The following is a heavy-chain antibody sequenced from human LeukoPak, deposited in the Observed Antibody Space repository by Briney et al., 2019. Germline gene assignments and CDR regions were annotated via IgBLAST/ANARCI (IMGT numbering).Heavy chain of an antibody. D-gene: IGHD6-19*01. CDR1: GFTFSSYS. Sequence: PGRSLRLSCAASGFTFSSYSMNWVRQAPGRGLEWVSYISSSSSTIYFADSVKGRFTISRDNAKNSLYLQMNSLRAEDTAVYYCARDHSSGRPAFDYWGQGTLVTVSS. V-gene: IGHV3-48*01. J-gene: IGHJ4*02. CDR3: ARDHSSGRPAFDY. CDR2: ISSSSSTI.